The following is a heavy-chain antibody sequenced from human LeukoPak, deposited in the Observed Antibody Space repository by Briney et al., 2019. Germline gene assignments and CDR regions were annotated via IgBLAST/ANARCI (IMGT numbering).Heavy chain of an antibody. V-gene: IGHV3-23*01. CDR3: ANVIDYDILTGYYSPFDY. CDR1: GFTFSSYA. D-gene: IGHD3-9*01. J-gene: IGHJ4*02. CDR2: ISGSGGST. Sequence: GGSLRLSCAASGFTFSSYAMSWVRQAPGKGLEWVSAISGSGGSTYYADSVKGRFTISRDNSKNTLYLQMNSLRAEDTAVYYCANVIDYDILTGYYSPFDYWGQGTLVTVSS.